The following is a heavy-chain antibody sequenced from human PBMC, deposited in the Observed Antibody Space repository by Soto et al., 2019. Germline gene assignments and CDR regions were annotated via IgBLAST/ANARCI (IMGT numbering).Heavy chain of an antibody. CDR1: GYTFNTYY. J-gene: IGHJ4*02. CDR2: IHPSGGGT. V-gene: IGHV1-46*02. CDR3: ARGGHIAVVTASFDN. Sequence: QVQLVQSGAEVRKPGASVKVSCKPSGYTFNTYYLHWLRQAPGQALEWMGVIHPSGGGTTYATKFLGRVTVTRDTSTTTVFMELSSLRSDDTAVYYCARGGHIAVVTASFDNWGQGTLVTVSS. D-gene: IGHD2-21*02.